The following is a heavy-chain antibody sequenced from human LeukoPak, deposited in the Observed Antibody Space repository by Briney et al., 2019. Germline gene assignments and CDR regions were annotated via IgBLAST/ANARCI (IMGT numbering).Heavy chain of an antibody. J-gene: IGHJ4*02. CDR1: GFTFSSYA. D-gene: IGHD6-13*01. V-gene: IGHV3-30*04. CDR2: ISYDGSNK. CDR3: ARDGSSWAYFDY. Sequence: GGSLRLSCAASGFTFSSYAMHWVRQAPGKGLEWVAVISYDGSNKYYADSVKGRFTISRDNSKNTLYLQMNSLRAEDTAVYYCARDGSSWAYFDYWGQGTQVTVSS.